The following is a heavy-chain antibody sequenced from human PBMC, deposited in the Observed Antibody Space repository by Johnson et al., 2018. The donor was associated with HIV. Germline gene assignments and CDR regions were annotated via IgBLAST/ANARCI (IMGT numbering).Heavy chain of an antibody. Sequence: QLVESGGNLVQPGGSLRLSCAASGFTVSSNYMTWVRQAPGKGLEWVSVIYSGGSTYYADSVKGRFTISRDNSKNTLYLQMNSLEAEDTAVYYCARAPEVRGVDAFDVWGQGTVVTVSS. CDR3: ARAPEVRGVDAFDV. D-gene: IGHD3-10*01. CDR2: IYSGGST. V-gene: IGHV3-66*01. CDR1: GFTVSSNY. J-gene: IGHJ3*01.